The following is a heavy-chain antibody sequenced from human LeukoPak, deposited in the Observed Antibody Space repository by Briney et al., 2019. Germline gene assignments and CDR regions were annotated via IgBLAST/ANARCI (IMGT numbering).Heavy chain of an antibody. Sequence: GASVKVSCKASGYTVTSYYMHWVRQAPGQGLEWMGIVNPSSISASYAQKFQSRVTVTRDTSTSTVSMELSSLRSDDTAVYYCASVYQHGMDVWGQGTTVTVSS. CDR3: ASVYQHGMDV. D-gene: IGHD2-2*01. J-gene: IGHJ6*02. CDR2: VNPSSISA. V-gene: IGHV1-46*01. CDR1: GYTVTSYY.